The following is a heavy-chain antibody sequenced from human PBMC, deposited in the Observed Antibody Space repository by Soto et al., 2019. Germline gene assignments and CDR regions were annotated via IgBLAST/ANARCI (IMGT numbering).Heavy chain of an antibody. J-gene: IGHJ4*02. D-gene: IGHD3-22*01. CDR2: IYPGDSET. V-gene: IGHV5-51*01. Sequence: GESLKISCKGSGYSFAYYWIGWVRQMPGKGLEWMGIIYPGDSETRYRPSFQGQVTISADKSITTAYLQWSSLKASDTAMYYCARPHYYDSSGYYSDYWGQGTLVTVSS. CDR1: GYSFAYYW. CDR3: ARPHYYDSSGYYSDY.